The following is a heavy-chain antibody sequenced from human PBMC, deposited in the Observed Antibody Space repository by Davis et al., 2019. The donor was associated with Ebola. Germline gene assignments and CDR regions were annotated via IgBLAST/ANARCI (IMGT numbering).Heavy chain of an antibody. Sequence: AASVKVSCKASGYTFTGYYMHWVRQAPGQGLEWMGWINPNSGGTNYAQKFQGRATMTRDTPISTAYMELSRLGSDDTAVYYCARDEGTCSSTSCYNWFDPWGQGTLVTVSS. CDR2: INPNSGGT. CDR3: ARDEGTCSSTSCYNWFDP. J-gene: IGHJ5*02. CDR1: GYTFTGYY. D-gene: IGHD2-2*01. V-gene: IGHV1-2*02.